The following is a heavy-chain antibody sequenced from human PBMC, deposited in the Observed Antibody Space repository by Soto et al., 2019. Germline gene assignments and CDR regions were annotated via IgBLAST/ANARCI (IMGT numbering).Heavy chain of an antibody. J-gene: IGHJ5*02. CDR2: IYWDDDK. V-gene: IGHV2-5*02. CDR1: GFSLSTSGVG. CDR3: SHRVTNWFDP. D-gene: IGHD5-18*01. Sequence: QITLKESGPTLVNPTQTLTLTCTFSGFSLSTSGVGVAWLRQPPGKSLEWLALIYWDDDKRYSPSLKSRLTITKDTAKNQVVLTMTNMDPVDTATYYCSHRVTNWFDPWFQGPLVTVSS.